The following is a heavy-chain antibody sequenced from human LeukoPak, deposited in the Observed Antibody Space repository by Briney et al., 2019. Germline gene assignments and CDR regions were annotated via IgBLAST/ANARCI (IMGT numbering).Heavy chain of an antibody. D-gene: IGHD3-3*02. CDR3: AKGRISPDD. J-gene: IGHJ4*02. Sequence: GGSLRLSCAASRFTFSSYSMKWVRQAPGKGLEWVSCISYSSTYIYYADSVKGRLTISRDNAKNSLYLQMNSLRVEDTAVYYCAKGRISPDDWGQGIQVTVSS. CDR1: RFTFSSYS. V-gene: IGHV3-21*04. CDR2: ISYSSTYI.